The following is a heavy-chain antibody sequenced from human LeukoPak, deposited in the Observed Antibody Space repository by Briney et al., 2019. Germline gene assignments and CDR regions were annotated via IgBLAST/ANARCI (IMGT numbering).Heavy chain of an antibody. CDR2: ISGSGGDT. D-gene: IGHD6-19*01. V-gene: IGHV3-23*01. J-gene: IGHJ4*02. Sequence: GGSLRLSCAASGFTFNTDAMTWVRQAPGKRLQWVSAISGSGGDTYYEDSVKGRFTISRDNSKNMMYLQMNSLRAEDTAVYYCARDSSGWSKNYWGQGTLVTVSS. CDR1: GFTFNTDA. CDR3: ARDSSGWSKNY.